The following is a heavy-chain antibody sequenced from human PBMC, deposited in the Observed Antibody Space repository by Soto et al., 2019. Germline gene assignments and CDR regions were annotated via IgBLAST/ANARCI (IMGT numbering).Heavy chain of an antibody. Sequence: SETLSLTCTVSGGSISSYYWSWIRQPPGKGLEWIGYIYYSGSTNYNPSLKSRVTISVDTSKNQFSLKLSSVTAADTAVYYCARGDIVATISFDPWGQGTLVTVSS. J-gene: IGHJ5*02. V-gene: IGHV4-59*01. CDR3: ARGDIVATISFDP. CDR2: IYYSGST. D-gene: IGHD5-12*01. CDR1: GGSISSYY.